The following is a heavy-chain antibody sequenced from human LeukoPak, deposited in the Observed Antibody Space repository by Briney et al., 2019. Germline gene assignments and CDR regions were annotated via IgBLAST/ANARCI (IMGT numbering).Heavy chain of an antibody. J-gene: IGHJ4*02. CDR2: IWYDGSNK. Sequence: GRSLRLSCAASGFTFSSYGMHWVRQAPGKGLGWVAVIWYDGSNKYYADSVKGRFTISRDNSKNTLYLQMNSLRAEDTAVYYCAREEDGYNYGYWGQGTLVTVSS. V-gene: IGHV3-33*01. D-gene: IGHD5-24*01. CDR3: AREEDGYNYGY. CDR1: GFTFSSYG.